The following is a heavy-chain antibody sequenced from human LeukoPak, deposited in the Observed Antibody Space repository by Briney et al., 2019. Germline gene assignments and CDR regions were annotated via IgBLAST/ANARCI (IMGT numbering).Heavy chain of an antibody. CDR1: GFTFDDYA. CDR3: ALGDYVWGSYRYHN. V-gene: IGHV3-9*01. CDR2: ISWNSGSI. Sequence: GRSLRLPCAAPGFTFDDYAMHWVRQAPGKGLEWVSGISWNSGSIGYADSVKGRFTISRDNAKNSLYLQMNSLRAEDTALYYCALGDYVWGSYRYHNWGQGTLVTVSS. J-gene: IGHJ4*02. D-gene: IGHD3-16*02.